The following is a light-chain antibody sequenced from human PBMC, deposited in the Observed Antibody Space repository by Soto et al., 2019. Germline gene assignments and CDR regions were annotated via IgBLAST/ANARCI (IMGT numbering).Light chain of an antibody. Sequence: QSVLTQPPSASGSPGQSVTISCTGTSSDVGGYNYVSWHQQHPGKAPKLIIYDVTKRPSGVPDRFSGSKSGYTASLTVSGLQAEDEADYYCSSFAGGNIYGFGTGTKLTVL. CDR2: DVT. CDR1: SSDVGGYNY. CDR3: SSFAGGNIYG. V-gene: IGLV2-8*01. J-gene: IGLJ1*01.